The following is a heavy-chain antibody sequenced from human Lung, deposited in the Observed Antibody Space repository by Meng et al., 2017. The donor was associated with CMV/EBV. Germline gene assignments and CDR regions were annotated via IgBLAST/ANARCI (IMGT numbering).Heavy chain of an antibody. CDR3: VREGSYHSGLDVDDY. CDR2: ISSSSYYI. D-gene: IGHD1-1*01. Sequence: FGFTFSDYGMNWVRQAPGKGLEWVSYISSSSYYIYYGDSVKGRFTISRDNAKNLLYLQMNSLRAEDTAMYFCVREGSYHSGLDVDDYWGQGTLVTVSS. J-gene: IGHJ4*02. V-gene: IGHV3-21*01. CDR1: GFTFSDYG.